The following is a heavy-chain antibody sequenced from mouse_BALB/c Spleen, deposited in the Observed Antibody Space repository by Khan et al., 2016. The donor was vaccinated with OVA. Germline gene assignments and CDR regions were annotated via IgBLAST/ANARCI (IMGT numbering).Heavy chain of an antibody. Sequence: VQLQQSGAELVKPGASVKLSCTASGFNIKDTYMHWVKQRPEQGLEWVGRVDPEKGNTKYDPKLQAKATITADTSSNIAYLQFSSLTSEDTAVYYCARSNSVWPIVYWCHGTSFTVSS. CDR3: ARSNSVWPIVY. V-gene: IGHV14-3*02. CDR2: VDPEKGNT. D-gene: IGHD2-10*02. CDR1: GFNIKDTY. J-gene: IGHJ4*01.